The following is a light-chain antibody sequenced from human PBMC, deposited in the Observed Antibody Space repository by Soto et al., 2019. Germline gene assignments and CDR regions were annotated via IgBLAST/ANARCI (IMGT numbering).Light chain of an antibody. V-gene: IGLV2-14*01. J-gene: IGLJ1*01. CDR2: DVS. Sequence: QSVLTQPASVSGSPGQSIAISCTGTSSEVGVYYYVFWYQQHPGTAPKLMIYDVSSRPSWVSDRFSGSKSRNPASLTISGLQAEDEADYYCSSYTSSSTYVFGTGTKVTVL. CDR1: SSEVGVYYY. CDR3: SSYTSSSTYV.